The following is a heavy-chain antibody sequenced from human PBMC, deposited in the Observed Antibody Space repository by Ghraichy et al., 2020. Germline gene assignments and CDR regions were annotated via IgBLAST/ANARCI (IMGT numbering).Heavy chain of an antibody. CDR1: GYTFTGYY. CDR2: INPNSGGT. D-gene: IGHD3-22*01. J-gene: IGHJ6*02. Sequence: ASVKVSCKASGYTFTGYYMHWVRQAPGQGLEWMGWINPNSGGTNYAQKFQGWVTMTRDTSISTAYMELSRLRSDDTAVYYCARGPYYYDSSGYYFALPKGVDVWGQGTTVTVSS. CDR3: ARGPYYYDSSGYYFALPKGVDV. V-gene: IGHV1-2*04.